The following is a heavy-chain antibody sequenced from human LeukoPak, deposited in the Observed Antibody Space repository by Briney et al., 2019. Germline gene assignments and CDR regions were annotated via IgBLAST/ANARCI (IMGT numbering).Heavy chain of an antibody. Sequence: PSETLSLTSTVSGGSISNYYWTWIRKPPGKGLEWIGPIYYDGSTNYNPSLKSRVTISLDTPKNQFSLKLSSVTAADTAVYYCARDGGYGSGSALWGQGTLRTVSS. J-gene: IGHJ4*02. CDR3: ARDGGYGSGSAL. D-gene: IGHD3-10*01. CDR2: IYYDGST. V-gene: IGHV4-59*01. CDR1: GGSISNYY.